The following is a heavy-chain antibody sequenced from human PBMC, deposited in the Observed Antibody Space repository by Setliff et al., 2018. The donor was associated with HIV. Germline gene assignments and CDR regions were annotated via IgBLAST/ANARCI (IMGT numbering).Heavy chain of an antibody. J-gene: IGHJ6*03. CDR1: GYTFIGYH. CDR3: ACTAIAVALIDYYYYYYMDV. CDR2: INPNSGGT. V-gene: IGHV1-2*02. Sequence: ASVKVSCKASGYTFIGYHMHWVRQAPGQGLEWVGWINPNSGGTKYAKKFQGRVTMARDTSISTAYMEVSSLRSEDTAVYYCACTAIAVALIDYYYYYYMDVWGKGTTVTVSS. D-gene: IGHD6-19*01.